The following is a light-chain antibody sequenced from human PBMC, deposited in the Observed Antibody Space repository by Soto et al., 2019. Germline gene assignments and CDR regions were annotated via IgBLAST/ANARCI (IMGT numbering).Light chain of an antibody. CDR1: QSVRSN. Sequence: EIVLTQSPATLSLSPGERATLSCRASQSVRSNLAWYQQKPGQAPRLLIYDASNRATGIPGRFSGSGSGTDFILTISNLVPEDLAVYYCQQRSNRPWAFGQGAKVEIK. CDR3: QQRSNRPWA. J-gene: IGKJ1*01. CDR2: DAS. V-gene: IGKV3-11*01.